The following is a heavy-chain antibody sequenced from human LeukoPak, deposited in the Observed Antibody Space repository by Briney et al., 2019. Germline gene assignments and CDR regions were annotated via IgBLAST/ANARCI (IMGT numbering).Heavy chain of an antibody. CDR3: ARDRSYYYDSSGYSSPDAFDI. Sequence: SETLSLTCTVSGGSFSGYYWSWIRQPPGKGLEWIGEINHSGSTYYNPSLKSRVTISLDTSKNQFSLKLSSVTAADTAVYCCARDRSYYYDSSGYSSPDAFDIWGQGTMVTVSS. V-gene: IGHV4-34*01. J-gene: IGHJ3*02. CDR1: GGSFSGYY. CDR2: INHSGST. D-gene: IGHD3-22*01.